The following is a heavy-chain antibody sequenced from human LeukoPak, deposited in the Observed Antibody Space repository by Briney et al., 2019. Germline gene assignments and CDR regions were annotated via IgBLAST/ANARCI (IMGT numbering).Heavy chain of an antibody. Sequence: GGSLRLSCAASGFTPSSYAMTWVRQAPGKGLEWVSAISGSGGSTYYADSVKGRFTISRDNSKNSLYLQMNSLRDEDTAVYYCASSGSYRFDYWGQGTLVTVSS. CDR3: ASSGSYRFDY. V-gene: IGHV3-23*01. CDR1: GFTPSSYA. D-gene: IGHD1-26*01. J-gene: IGHJ4*02. CDR2: ISGSGGST.